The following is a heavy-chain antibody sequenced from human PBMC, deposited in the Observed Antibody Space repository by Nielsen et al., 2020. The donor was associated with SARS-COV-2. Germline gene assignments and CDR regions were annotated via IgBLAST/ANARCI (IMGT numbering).Heavy chain of an antibody. CDR3: AGHLSWYGMDV. D-gene: IGHD3-16*02. CDR2: IWYDGSNK. J-gene: IGHJ6*02. Sequence: GESLKISCAASGFTFSSYGMHWVRQAPGKELEWVAVIWYDGSNKYYADSVKGRFTISRDNSKNTLYLQMNSLRAEDTAVYYCAGHLSWYGMDVWGQGTTVTVSS. V-gene: IGHV3-33*01. CDR1: GFTFSSYG.